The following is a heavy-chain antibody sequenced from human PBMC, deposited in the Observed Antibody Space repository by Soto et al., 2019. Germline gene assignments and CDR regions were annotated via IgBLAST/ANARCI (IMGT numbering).Heavy chain of an antibody. CDR2: ISGRGDSA. Sequence: VQLLESGGGLVQPGGSLRLSCAASGFIFRDYAMNWVRQATGKGLEWVSDISGRGDSARYADSVKGRCTISRDNSRNTLYLQINSLRVDDTAVYYCGKERRGRGWSVCNFWGQGTLVTVSS. D-gene: IGHD6-19*01. V-gene: IGHV3-23*01. CDR1: GFIFRDYA. CDR3: GKERRGRGWSVCNF. J-gene: IGHJ4*02.